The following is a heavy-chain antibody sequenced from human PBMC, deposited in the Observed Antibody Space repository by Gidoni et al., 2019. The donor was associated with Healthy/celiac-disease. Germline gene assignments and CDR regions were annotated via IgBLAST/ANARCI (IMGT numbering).Heavy chain of an antibody. V-gene: IGHV5-51*01. Sequence: EVQLVQSGAEVKKPGESLKISCKGSGYSFTSYWIGWVRQMPGKGLEWMGIIYPGDPDTRYSPSFQGQVTISADKSISTAYLQWSSLKASDTARYYCATHRGYCSGGSCPLDYWGQGTLVTVSS. CDR1: GYSFTSYW. D-gene: IGHD2-15*01. CDR3: ATHRGYCSGGSCPLDY. CDR2: IYPGDPDT. J-gene: IGHJ4*02.